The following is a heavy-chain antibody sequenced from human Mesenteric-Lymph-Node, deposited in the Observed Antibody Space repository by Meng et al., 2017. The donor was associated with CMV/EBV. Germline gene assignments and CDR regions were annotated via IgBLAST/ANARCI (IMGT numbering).Heavy chain of an antibody. D-gene: IGHD6-6*01. J-gene: IGHJ5*02. V-gene: IGHV4-61*08. CDR2: IHYSGST. Sequence: SETLSLTCTVSGGSVSSGGYYWSWIRQPPGTGLEWIGYIHYSGSTNYNPSLKSRVTISVDTSKNQFSLHLSFVTAADTAVYYCARTSYSGSYSWFGPWGQGTLVTVSS. CDR1: GGSVSSGGYY. CDR3: ARTSYSGSYSWFGP.